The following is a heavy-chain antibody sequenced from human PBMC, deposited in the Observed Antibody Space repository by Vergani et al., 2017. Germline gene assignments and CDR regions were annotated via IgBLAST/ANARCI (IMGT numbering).Heavy chain of an antibody. D-gene: IGHD1-26*01. Sequence: QVQLQESGPGLVKPSPTLSLPCPVSGGLLSSGGYYWSWIRQHPGKGLEWIGYIYYSGSTYYNPSLKSRVTVSVDTSKNPFSLKLSSVTAADTALYFCARHDRKTYTSTMGGYDYWGQGILVTVSS. CDR2: IYYSGST. CDR3: ARHDRKTYTSTMGGYDY. V-gene: IGHV4-31*03. J-gene: IGHJ4*02. CDR1: GGLLSSGGYY.